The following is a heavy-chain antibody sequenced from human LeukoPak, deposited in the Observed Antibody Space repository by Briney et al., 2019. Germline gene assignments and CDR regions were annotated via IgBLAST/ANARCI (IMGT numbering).Heavy chain of an antibody. V-gene: IGHV1-2*06. CDR2: INPNSGGT. Sequence: ASVKVSCKASGYTFTGYYMHRVRQAPGQGLEWMGRINPNSGGTNYAQKFQGRVTMTRNTSISTAYMELSSLRSEDTAVYYCARGQMAGIAARRDFDYRGQGTLVTVSS. CDR3: ARGQMAGIAARRDFDY. J-gene: IGHJ4*02. D-gene: IGHD6-6*01. CDR1: GYTFTGYY.